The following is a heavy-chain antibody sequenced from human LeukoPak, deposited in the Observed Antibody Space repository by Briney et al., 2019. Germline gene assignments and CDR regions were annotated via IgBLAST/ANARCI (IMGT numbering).Heavy chain of an antibody. CDR2: IIPILGIA. D-gene: IGHD1-26*01. V-gene: IGHV1-69*04. Sequence: SVKVSCKASGGTFSSYAISWVRQAPGQGLEWMGRIIPILGIANYAQKFQGRVTITADKSTSTAYMELSSLRSEDTAVYYCARDFPPGVLGILGYWGQGILVTVSS. CDR3: ARDFPPGVLGILGY. CDR1: GGTFSSYA. J-gene: IGHJ4*02.